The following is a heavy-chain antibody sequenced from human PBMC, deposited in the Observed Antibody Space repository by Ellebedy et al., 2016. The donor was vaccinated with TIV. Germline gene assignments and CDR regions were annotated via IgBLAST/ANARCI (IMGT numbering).Heavy chain of an antibody. CDR3: ARVPLLVVVTATGWSDY. CDR2: ISSSSSYI. Sequence: GGSLRFSCAASGFTFSDYYMSWIRQAPGKGLEWVSSISSSSSYIYYADSVKGRFTISRDNAKNSLYLQMNSLRAEDTAVYYCARVPLLVVVTATGWSDYWGQGTLVTVSS. J-gene: IGHJ4*02. D-gene: IGHD2-21*02. V-gene: IGHV3-11*06. CDR1: GFTFSDYY.